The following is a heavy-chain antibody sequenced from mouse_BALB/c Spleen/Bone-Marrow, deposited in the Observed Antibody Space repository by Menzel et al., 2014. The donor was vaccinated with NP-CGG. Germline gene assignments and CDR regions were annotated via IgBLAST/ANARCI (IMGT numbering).Heavy chain of an antibody. Sequence: EVKLVESGGGLAQPGGSLRLSCATSGFTFTDYYTSWVRQPPGKALEWLGFSRNKANGYTTEYSASVKGRFTISRDNSQSILYLQMNTLRAEDSATYYCARDINYDIYWYFDVWGAGTTVTVSS. CDR3: ARDINYDIYWYFDV. J-gene: IGHJ1*01. CDR1: GFTFTDYY. D-gene: IGHD2-4*01. V-gene: IGHV7-3*02. CDR2: SRNKANGYTT.